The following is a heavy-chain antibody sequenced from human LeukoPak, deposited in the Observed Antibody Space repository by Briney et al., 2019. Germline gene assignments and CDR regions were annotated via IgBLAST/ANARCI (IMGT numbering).Heavy chain of an antibody. CDR1: GFTFSSHQ. CDR3: AKGQELDDGVFDS. J-gene: IGHJ4*02. Sequence: GGSLRLSCAASGFTFSSHQMHWVRQAPGKGLEWFSTIRSNGDTTYNADSVKGRFTISRDNSKNTLYLELNSLRVEDTATFYCAKGQELDDGVFDSWGQGTMVTVSS. D-gene: IGHD1-1*01. CDR2: IRSNGDTT. V-gene: IGHV3-23*01.